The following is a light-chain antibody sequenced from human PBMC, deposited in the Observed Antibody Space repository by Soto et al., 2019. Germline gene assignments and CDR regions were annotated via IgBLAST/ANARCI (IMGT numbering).Light chain of an antibody. Sequence: QSALTQPASVSGSPGQSITISCTGTSSDVGGYNYVSWYQQHQGKAPKLMIYDVSNRHSGVSNRFSGSKSGNTASLTISGLQAEDEADYYCSSYTSSSPYVFGAGTKLTV. CDR3: SSYTSSSPYV. V-gene: IGLV2-14*01. J-gene: IGLJ1*01. CDR2: DVS. CDR1: SSDVGGYNY.